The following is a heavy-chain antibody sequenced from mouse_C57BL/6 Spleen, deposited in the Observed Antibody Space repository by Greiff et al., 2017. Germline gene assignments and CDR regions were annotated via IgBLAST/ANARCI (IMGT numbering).Heavy chain of an antibody. Sequence: EVQLQESGPELVKPGASVKISCKASGYSFTGYYMNWVKQSPEKSLEWIGEINPSTGGTTYNQKFKAKATLTVDKSSSTAYMQLKSLTSEDSAVYYCARGYDYGFHYWGQGTTLTVSS. CDR1: GYSFTGYY. J-gene: IGHJ2*01. CDR2: INPSTGGT. V-gene: IGHV1-42*01. D-gene: IGHD2-4*01. CDR3: ARGYDYGFHY.